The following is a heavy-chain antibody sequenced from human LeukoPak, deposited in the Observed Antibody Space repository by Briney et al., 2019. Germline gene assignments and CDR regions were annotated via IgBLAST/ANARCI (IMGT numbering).Heavy chain of an antibody. V-gene: IGHV3-21*01. D-gene: IGHD2-21*02. CDR1: GFTFSTYS. J-gene: IGHJ4*02. CDR3: ARLYCSGDCYAFDY. Sequence: PGGSLRLSCAASGFTFSTYSMNWVRPAPGKGLEWVSSISNNGNYIYYADSVKGRFTISRDNAKNSLYLQMNSLRVEDTAVYYCARLYCSGDCYAFDYWGQGTLVTVSS. CDR2: ISNNGNYI.